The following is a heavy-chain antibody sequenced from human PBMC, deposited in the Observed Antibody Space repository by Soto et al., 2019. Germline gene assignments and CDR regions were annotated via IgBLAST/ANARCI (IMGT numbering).Heavy chain of an antibody. D-gene: IGHD2-21*02. CDR2: TYYRSKWYN. Sequence: SQTLSLTCAISGDSVSSNSAAWNWIRQSPSRGLEWLGRTYYRSKWYNDYAVSVKSRITINPDTSKNQFSLQLNSVTPEDTAVYYCAREGPSITARSYYYGMDVWGQGTTVTVSS. CDR1: GDSVSSNSAA. J-gene: IGHJ6*02. V-gene: IGHV6-1*01. CDR3: AREGPSITARSYYYGMDV.